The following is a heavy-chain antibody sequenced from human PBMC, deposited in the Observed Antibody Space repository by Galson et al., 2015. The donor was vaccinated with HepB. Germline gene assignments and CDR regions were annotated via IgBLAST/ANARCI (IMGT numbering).Heavy chain of an antibody. Sequence: SLRLSCAASGFSLSAYNMNWVRQAPGKGLEWVSSISGSTYIYYKDSVQGRFTISRDTAENSVYLQMNSLRVEDTAVYYCARDSGSYDVLTGYSSYFDLWGPGTLVPVSS. J-gene: IGHJ4*02. V-gene: IGHV3-69-1*01. CDR2: ISGSTYI. CDR3: ARDSGSYDVLTGYSSYFDL. CDR1: GFSLSAYN. D-gene: IGHD3-9*01.